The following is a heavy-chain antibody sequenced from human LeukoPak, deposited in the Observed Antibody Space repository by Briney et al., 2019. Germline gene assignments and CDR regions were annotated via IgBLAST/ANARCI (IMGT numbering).Heavy chain of an antibody. CDR2: IIPIFGTA. Sequence: SVKVSCKASGGTFSSYAISCVRQAPGQGLEWMGGIIPIFGTANYAQKFQGRVTITADESTSTAYMELSSLRSEDTAVYYCARDLYYYDSSGPFDYWGQGTLVTVSS. V-gene: IGHV1-69*13. CDR3: ARDLYYYDSSGPFDY. J-gene: IGHJ4*02. D-gene: IGHD3-22*01. CDR1: GGTFSSYA.